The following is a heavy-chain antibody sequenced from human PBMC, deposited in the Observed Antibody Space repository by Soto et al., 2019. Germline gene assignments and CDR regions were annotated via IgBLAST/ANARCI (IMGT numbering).Heavy chain of an antibody. CDR1: GFTFSSYA. Sequence: QVQLVETGGGVVQPGRSLRLSCAASGFTFSSYAMHWVRQAPGKGLEWVAVISYDGSNKYYADSVKGRFTISRDNSKNTLYLQMNSLRAEDTAVYYCARAYEGDYLDYWGQGTLVTVSS. CDR2: ISYDGSNK. V-gene: IGHV3-30-3*01. D-gene: IGHD3-16*01. J-gene: IGHJ4*02. CDR3: ARAYEGDYLDY.